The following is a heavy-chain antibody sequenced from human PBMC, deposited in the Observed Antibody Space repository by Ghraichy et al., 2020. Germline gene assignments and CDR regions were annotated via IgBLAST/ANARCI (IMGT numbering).Heavy chain of an antibody. CDR2: IYSGGTT. J-gene: IGHJ6*03. D-gene: IGHD3-10*01. CDR3: ARNIRGDYYYYYHMDV. CDR1: GLSVSSSY. V-gene: IGHV3-53*01. Sequence: GGSLRLSCAASGLSVSSSYMSWVRQAPGKGLEWVSVIYSGGTTYHADSVKGRFSLSRDNSKNTLYLQMNSLRAEDTAVYYCARNIRGDYYYYYHMDVWGKGTTVTVSS.